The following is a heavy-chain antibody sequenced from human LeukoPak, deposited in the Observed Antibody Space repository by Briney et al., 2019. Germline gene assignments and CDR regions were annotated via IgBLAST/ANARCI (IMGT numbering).Heavy chain of an antibody. D-gene: IGHD5-18*01. Sequence: PGGSLRLSCAASGFTFTNAGIHWVRLAAGKGLEWVSFISHDGTNKYYSDSVDGRFIVSRLNSQNTVYLQMNDLRPADTATYYCASEDVDTGDFWGQGTLVTVSS. CDR3: ASEDVDTGDF. J-gene: IGHJ4*02. V-gene: IGHV3-30*01. CDR2: ISHDGTNK. CDR1: GFTFTNAG.